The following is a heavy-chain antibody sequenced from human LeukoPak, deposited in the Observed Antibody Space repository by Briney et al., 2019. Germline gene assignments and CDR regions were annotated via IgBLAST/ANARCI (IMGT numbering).Heavy chain of an antibody. D-gene: IGHD6-6*01. CDR2: ISYDGSNK. V-gene: IGHV3-30*18. CDR3: AKVTAARSYYYYGMDV. J-gene: IGHJ6*02. CDR1: GFTFSSYG. Sequence: PGRSLRLSCAASGFTFSSYGMHWVRQAPGKGLEWVAVISYDGSNKYYADSVKGQFTISRDNSKNTLYLQMNSLRAEDTAVYYCAKVTAARSYYYYGMDVWGQGTTVTVSS.